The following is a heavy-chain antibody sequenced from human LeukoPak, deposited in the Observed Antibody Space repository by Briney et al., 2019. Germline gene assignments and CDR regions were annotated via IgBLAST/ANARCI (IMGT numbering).Heavy chain of an antibody. CDR2: ISWNSGSI. Sequence: PGGSLRLSCAASGFTFDDYAMHWVRQAPGKGLEWVSGISWNSGSIGYADSVKGRFTISRDNAKNTLYLQMNSLRAEDTAVYYCAKDPSTYYDFWSGYGNAFDIWGQGTMVTVSS. J-gene: IGHJ3*02. CDR1: GFTFDDYA. CDR3: AKDPSTYYDFWSGYGNAFDI. D-gene: IGHD3-3*01. V-gene: IGHV3-9*01.